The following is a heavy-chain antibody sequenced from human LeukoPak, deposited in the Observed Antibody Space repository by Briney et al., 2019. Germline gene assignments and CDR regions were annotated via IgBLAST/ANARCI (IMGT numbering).Heavy chain of an antibody. CDR3: SRWPQSSYFV. Sequence: NHGESLKISCKGSGYSFSSYWIGWVRQMPGKGLEWMGIIYPGDSDTRYSPSFQGQVTISADKSINTAYLRWSSLKASDTAMYFCSRWPQSSYFVWGQGTLVTVSS. V-gene: IGHV5-51*01. CDR2: IYPGDSDT. D-gene: IGHD2/OR15-2a*01. J-gene: IGHJ4*02. CDR1: GYSFSSYW.